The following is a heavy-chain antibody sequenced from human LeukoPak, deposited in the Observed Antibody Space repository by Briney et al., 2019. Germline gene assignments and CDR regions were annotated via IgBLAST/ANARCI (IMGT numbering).Heavy chain of an antibody. V-gene: IGHV4-34*01. Sequence: SETLSLTCAVYGGSFSGYYWSWIRQPPGKGLEWIGEINHSGSTNYNPSLKSRVTISVDTSKNQFSLKLSSVTAADTAVYYCARTYYDFWSGYYSHEGNPFDYWGQGTLVTVSS. CDR3: ARTYYDFWSGYYSHEGNPFDY. CDR2: INHSGST. J-gene: IGHJ4*02. D-gene: IGHD3-3*01. CDR1: GGSFSGYY.